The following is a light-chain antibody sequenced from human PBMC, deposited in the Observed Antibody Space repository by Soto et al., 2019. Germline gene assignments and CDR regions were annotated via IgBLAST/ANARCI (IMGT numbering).Light chain of an antibody. CDR1: QGINIF. V-gene: IGKV1-9*01. Sequence: DIQLTQSPSFLSASVGDRVTITCRASQGINIFLAWFQQKPGKAHNLLISAASTLQSGVPSRFSGSGSETEFTLTITSLQPEDSATYYCQQRNSYTRTFGHGTKVDIX. CDR3: QQRNSYTRT. CDR2: AAS. J-gene: IGKJ2*01.